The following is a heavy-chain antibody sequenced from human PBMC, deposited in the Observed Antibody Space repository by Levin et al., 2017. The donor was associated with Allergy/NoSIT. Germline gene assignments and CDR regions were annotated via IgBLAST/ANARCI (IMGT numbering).Heavy chain of an antibody. J-gene: IGHJ3*02. V-gene: IGHV3-72*01. Sequence: GASVKVSCAASGFIFSDHYMDWVRQAPGKGLEWVGRIRNTANSYTTEYAASVKGRFTISRDDSKSSLSLQMNSLKTEDTAVYFCARRIVTTGGSETFDIWGQGTMVTVSS. D-gene: IGHD5-12*01. CDR3: ARRIVTTGGSETFDI. CDR1: GFIFSDHY. CDR2: IRNTANSYTT.